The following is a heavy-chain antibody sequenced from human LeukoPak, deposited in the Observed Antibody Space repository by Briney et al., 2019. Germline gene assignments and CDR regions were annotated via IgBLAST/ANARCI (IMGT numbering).Heavy chain of an antibody. Sequence: GESLKISCKASGYDFSKYWIAWVRQLPGKGLEWMGIKSPRDSNTKYSPSFEGQVTMSADKSISTAYLQWSSLKASDTAMYYCARRDTVTTFDYWGQGTLVTVSS. V-gene: IGHV5-51*01. J-gene: IGHJ4*02. D-gene: IGHD4-17*01. CDR1: GYDFSKYW. CDR3: ARRDTVTTFDY. CDR2: KSPRDSNT.